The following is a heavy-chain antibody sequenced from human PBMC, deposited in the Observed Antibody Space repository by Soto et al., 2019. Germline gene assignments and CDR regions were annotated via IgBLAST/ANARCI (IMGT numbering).Heavy chain of an antibody. V-gene: IGHV3-33*06. J-gene: IGHJ4*02. CDR1: GFTFSSYG. CDR2: IWYDGSNK. Sequence: GGSLRLSCAASGFTFSSYGMHWVRQAPGKGLEWVAVIWYDGSNKYYADSVKGRFTISRDNSKNTLYLQMNSLRAEDTAVYYCAKDSSSHPEIMIVVVITDFDYWGQGTLATVAS. CDR3: AKDSSSHPEIMIVVVITDFDY. D-gene: IGHD3-22*01.